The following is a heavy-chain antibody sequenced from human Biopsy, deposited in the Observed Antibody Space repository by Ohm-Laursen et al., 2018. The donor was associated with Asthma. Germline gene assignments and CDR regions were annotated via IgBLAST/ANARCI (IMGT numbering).Heavy chain of an antibody. CDR3: ASDFPKDYVRYNFQF. V-gene: IGHV1-24*01. CDR1: GYSLTDLS. CDR2: HDHEEGGT. J-gene: IGHJ4*02. Sequence: ASVKLSCKISGYSLTDLSMHWVRQAPGQGLGWMGGHDHEEGGTVNARRFQGRVTMTEETSTDTAYMELSSLSSDDTAVYYCASDFPKDYVRYNFQFWGQGTLVTVSS. D-gene: IGHD4-17*01.